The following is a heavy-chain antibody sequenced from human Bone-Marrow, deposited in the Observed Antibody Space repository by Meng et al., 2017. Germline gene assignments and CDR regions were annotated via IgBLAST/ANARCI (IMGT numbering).Heavy chain of an antibody. CDR2: INHSGST. CDR3: ARRPGHSSSWHRLPEGKFDP. CDR1: GGSFSGYT. J-gene: IGHJ5*02. D-gene: IGHD6-13*01. V-gene: IGHV4-34*01. Sequence: HVHPQRCGAGRLKPAVTLSLTCAVYGGSFSGYTCSSRRQPPGKGLEWIGEINHSGSTNYDPSLKSRVTLAVDTSKNQFSLKLSSVTAADTAVYYCARRPGHSSSWHRLPEGKFDPWGQGTLVTVSS.